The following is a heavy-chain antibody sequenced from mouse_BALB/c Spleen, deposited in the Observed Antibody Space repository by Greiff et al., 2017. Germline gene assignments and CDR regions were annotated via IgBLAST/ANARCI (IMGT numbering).Heavy chain of an antibody. CDR2: ILPGSGST. J-gene: IGHJ2*01. V-gene: IGHV1-9*01. CDR1: GYTFSSYW. CDR3: ARRLLRPPYYFDY. Sequence: VQLQQSGAELMKPGASVKISCKATGYTFSSYWIEWVKQRPGHGLEWIGEILPGSGSTNYNEKFKGKATFTADTSSNTAYMHLSSLTSEDSAVYYCARRLLRPPYYFDYWGQGTTLTVSS. D-gene: IGHD1-2*01.